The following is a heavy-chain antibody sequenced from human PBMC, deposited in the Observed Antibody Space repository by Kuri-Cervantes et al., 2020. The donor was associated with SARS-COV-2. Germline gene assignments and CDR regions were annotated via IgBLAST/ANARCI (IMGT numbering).Heavy chain of an antibody. CDR2: ISAYNGNT. J-gene: IGHJ3*01. CDR1: GYTFTSYG. CDR3: VTDLTANNWDPDAFDA. V-gene: IGHV1-18*01. D-gene: IGHD1-1*01. Sequence: ASVKVSCKASGYTFTSYGISWVRQAPGQGLEWMGWISAYNGNTNYAQKLQGRVTMTTDTSTSTAYMELRSLRSDDTAVYYCVTDLTANNWDPDAFDAWGQGTMVTVSS.